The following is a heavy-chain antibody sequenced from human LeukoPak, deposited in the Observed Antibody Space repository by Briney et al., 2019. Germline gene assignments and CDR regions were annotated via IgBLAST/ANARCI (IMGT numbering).Heavy chain of an antibody. CDR2: IYYSGST. Sequence: SQTLSLTCTVSGGSISSGGYYWSWIREHPGKGLEWIGYIYYSGSTYYNPSLKSRVTISVDTSKNQFSLKLSSVTAADTAVYYCARAYGSGSPSADVWGQGTTVTVSS. V-gene: IGHV4-31*03. CDR3: ARAYGSGSPSADV. D-gene: IGHD3-10*01. CDR1: GGSISSGGYY. J-gene: IGHJ6*02.